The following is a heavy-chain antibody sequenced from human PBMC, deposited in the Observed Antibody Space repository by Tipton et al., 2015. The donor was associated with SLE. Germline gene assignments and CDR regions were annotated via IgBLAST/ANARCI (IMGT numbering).Heavy chain of an antibody. Sequence: GSLRLSCAASGFTFSSYGMHWVRQAPGKGLEWVAFIRYDGSNKYYADSVKGRFTISRDNSKNTLYLQMNSLRAEDTAVYYCAKGPFGVVTILYYFDYWGQGTLVTVSS. CDR3: AKGPFGVVTILYYFDY. V-gene: IGHV3-30*02. D-gene: IGHD3-3*01. CDR1: GFTFSSYG. CDR2: IRYDGSNK. J-gene: IGHJ4*02.